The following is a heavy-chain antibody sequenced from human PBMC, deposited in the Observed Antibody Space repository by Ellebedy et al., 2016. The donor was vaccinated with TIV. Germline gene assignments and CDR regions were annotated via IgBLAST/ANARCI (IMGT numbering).Heavy chain of an antibody. J-gene: IGHJ5*02. Sequence: MPSETLSLTCTVSGVSISSYHWTRIRQTAGSRLEWIGLIYSNGNTNYNPTLTSRVTMSVDTSRNQLSLKLNSVTAADTAVYYCARKDGDLWGQGTLVTVSS. CDR2: IYSNGNT. CDR3: ARKDGDL. CDR1: GVSISSYH. V-gene: IGHV4-4*07.